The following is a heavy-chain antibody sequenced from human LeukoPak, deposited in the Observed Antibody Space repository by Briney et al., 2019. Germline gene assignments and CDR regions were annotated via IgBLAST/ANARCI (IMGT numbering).Heavy chain of an antibody. V-gene: IGHV4-38-2*01. J-gene: IGHJ4*02. CDR2: IYHTGST. CDR3: ARYSSSWYTLGF. CDR1: GFSISSGYH. Sequence: KSSETLSLTCGVSGFSISSGYHWGWIRQPPGKGLEWIGSIYHTGSTYYNPSLESRVTISVDTSKNQFSLRLSSVTAADTAVYYCARYSSSWYTLGFWGQGTLVTVSS. D-gene: IGHD6-13*01.